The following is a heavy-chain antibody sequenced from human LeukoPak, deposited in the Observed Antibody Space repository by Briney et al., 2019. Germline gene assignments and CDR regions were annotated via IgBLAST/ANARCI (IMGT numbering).Heavy chain of an antibody. CDR1: GFTASSNF. D-gene: IGHD5-12*01. Sequence: GESLKISCAASGFTASSNFMSWVRQAPGKGLEWVSVIYSGGTTYYADSVKGRFTISRDISKNTLHLQMNSLRAEDTAVYYCARDGYGYNYMDVWGRGTTVTVSS. V-gene: IGHV3-53*01. CDR2: IYSGGTT. J-gene: IGHJ6*03. CDR3: ARDGYGYNYMDV.